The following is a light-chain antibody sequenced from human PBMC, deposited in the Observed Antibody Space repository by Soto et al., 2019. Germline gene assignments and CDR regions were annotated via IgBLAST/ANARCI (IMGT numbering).Light chain of an antibody. J-gene: IGLJ2*01. CDR1: SSDVGSYNL. V-gene: IGLV2-23*02. Sequence: QPVLTQPASVSESPGQSITISCTGTSSDVGSYNLVSWYQQHPGKVPKLVIYEVSNRPSGVSARFSGSKSGNTASLTISGLQVEDEADYYCRSKSGGTSVRFGGGTKLTV. CDR3: RSKSGGTSVR. CDR2: EVS.